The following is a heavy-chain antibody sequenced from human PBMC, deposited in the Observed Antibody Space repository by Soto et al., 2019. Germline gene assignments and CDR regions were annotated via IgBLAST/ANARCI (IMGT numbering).Heavy chain of an antibody. J-gene: IGHJ5*02. Sequence: SETLSLTCAVYGGSFSGYYWSWIRQPPGKGLEWIGEINHSGSTNYNPSLKSRVTISVDTSKNQFSLKLSSVTAADTAVYYCARVRKWELLWNNWFDPWGQGTLVTVSS. CDR1: GGSFSGYY. CDR2: INHSGST. V-gene: IGHV4-34*01. D-gene: IGHD1-26*01. CDR3: ARVRKWELLWNNWFDP.